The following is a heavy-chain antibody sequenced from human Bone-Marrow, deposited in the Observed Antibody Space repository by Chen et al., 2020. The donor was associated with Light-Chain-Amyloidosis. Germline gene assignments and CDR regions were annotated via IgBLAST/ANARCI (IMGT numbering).Heavy chain of an antibody. Sequence: GPGLVKPSGTLSLTCAVSGDSLSSSYWWSWVRQPPGKGLEWIGEIYHSGSTNYNPSLKSRVTISVDKSKNQFSLNLSPVTAADTAVYYCARAWGSSSGSLEYWGQGTLVTVSS. D-gene: IGHD6-19*01. J-gene: IGHJ4*02. CDR2: IYHSGST. CDR3: ARAWGSSSGSLEY. CDR1: GDSLSSSYW. V-gene: IGHV4-4*02.